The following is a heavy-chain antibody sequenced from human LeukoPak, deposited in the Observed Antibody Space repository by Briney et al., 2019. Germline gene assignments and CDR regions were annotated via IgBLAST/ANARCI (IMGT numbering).Heavy chain of an antibody. CDR1: GYTFTSYG. J-gene: IGHJ4*02. V-gene: IGHV1-18*01. Sequence: AASVKVSCKASGYTFTSYGISWVRQAPGQGLEWMGWISAYNGNTNYAQKLQGRVTMTTDTSTSTAYMELRSLRSGDTAVYYCARDQRITIFGVVIPQTNTPDYWGQGTLVTVSS. D-gene: IGHD3-3*01. CDR2: ISAYNGNT. CDR3: ARDQRITIFGVVIPQTNTPDY.